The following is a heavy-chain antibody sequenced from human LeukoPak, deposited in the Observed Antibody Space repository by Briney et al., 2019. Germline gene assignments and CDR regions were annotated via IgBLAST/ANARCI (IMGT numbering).Heavy chain of an antibody. CDR3: ATVGYYDSSGYQWWFDP. V-gene: IGHV3-7*01. J-gene: IGHJ5*02. CDR1: RFPFTSYW. D-gene: IGHD3-22*01. Sequence: TGGSLRLSCAASRFPFTSYWMSWVRQAPGKGLEWVANIKDDGREQYYLDSVKGRFTISRDNAKNSLYLQMNSLRAEDTAVYYCATVGYYDSSGYQWWFDPWGQGTLVTVSS. CDR2: IKDDGREQ.